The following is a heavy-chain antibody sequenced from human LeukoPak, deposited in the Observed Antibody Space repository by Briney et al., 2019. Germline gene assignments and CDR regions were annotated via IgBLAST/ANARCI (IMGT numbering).Heavy chain of an antibody. Sequence: GASVKVSCKASGYTFTSYDINWVRQATGQGLEWMGWMNPNSGNTGYAQKFQGRVTMTRNTSISTAYMELSSLRSEDTAVYYCARGGGYSGYDYGVGYDYWGQGTLVTVSS. CDR2: MNPNSGNT. J-gene: IGHJ4*02. D-gene: IGHD5-12*01. V-gene: IGHV1-8*01. CDR1: GYTFTSYD. CDR3: ARGGGYSGYDYGVGYDY.